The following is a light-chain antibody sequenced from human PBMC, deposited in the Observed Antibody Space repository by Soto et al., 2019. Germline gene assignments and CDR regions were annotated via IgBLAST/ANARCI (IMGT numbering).Light chain of an antibody. Sequence: QPVLTQPPSVSGAPGQRVTSPCTGSSSNIGSFYDVHWYQQLPGTVPKLLIYGDNNRPSGVPDRFSGSKSGTAASLAITGLQAEDEADYYCQSYDNSLNHVVFGGGTKVTVL. V-gene: IGLV1-40*01. CDR2: GDN. J-gene: IGLJ2*01. CDR3: QSYDNSLNHVV. CDR1: SSNIGSFYD.